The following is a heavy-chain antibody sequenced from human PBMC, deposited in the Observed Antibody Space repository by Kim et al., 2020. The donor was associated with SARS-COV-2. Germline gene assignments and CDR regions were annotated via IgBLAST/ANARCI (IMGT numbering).Heavy chain of an antibody. CDR1: GGSISSGDSY. CDR2: ISYSGST. Sequence: SETLSLTCTFSGGSISSGDSYWSWIRQHPGKGLEGIGYISYSGSTSSNPSLRSRVTISIDSSKNQFSLKMSSVTAADTAVYYCANRRYYSDYWGQGTLVTVSS. J-gene: IGHJ4*02. CDR3: ANRRYYSDY. V-gene: IGHV4-31*03.